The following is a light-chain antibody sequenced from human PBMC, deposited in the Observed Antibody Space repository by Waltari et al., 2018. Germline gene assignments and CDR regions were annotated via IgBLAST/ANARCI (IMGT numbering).Light chain of an antibody. CDR2: WAS. CDR1: QSLLSTSNNRNY. Sequence: IVMTQSPNSLAVSLGERATFTCKSSQSLLSTSNNRNYLAWYPQRPGQPPKLLFYWASTRESGVPDRFSGSGSGTDFALTISSLQAEDVAVYYCQQYFDTPPSFGPGTKVEI. CDR3: QQYFDTPPS. V-gene: IGKV4-1*01. J-gene: IGKJ3*01.